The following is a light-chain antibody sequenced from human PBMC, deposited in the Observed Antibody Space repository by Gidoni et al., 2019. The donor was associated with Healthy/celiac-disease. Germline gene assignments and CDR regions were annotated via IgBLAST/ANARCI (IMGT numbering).Light chain of an antibody. Sequence: EIALTQSPGTLSLSPGERATLSCRASQSVSSSYLAWYQQKPGQAPRLLIYGASSRATGIPDRFSGSGSGTDFTLTISRLVPEDFAVYYCQQYGSSPLSFGQGTKLEIK. CDR2: GAS. CDR3: QQYGSSPLS. CDR1: QSVSSSY. J-gene: IGKJ2*03. V-gene: IGKV3-20*01.